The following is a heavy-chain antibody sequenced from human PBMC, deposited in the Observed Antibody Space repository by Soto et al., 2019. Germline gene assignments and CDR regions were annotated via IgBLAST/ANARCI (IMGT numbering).Heavy chain of an antibody. Sequence: GGSLRLSCAASGFTFSSYIMNWVRQAPGKGLEWVSSISSSSSYIYYADSVKGRFTISRDNAKNSLYLQMNSLRAEDTAVYYCARDRFGYSSSPYWGMDVWGQGTTVTVSS. D-gene: IGHD6-13*01. CDR2: ISSSSSYI. V-gene: IGHV3-21*01. J-gene: IGHJ6*02. CDR1: GFTFSSYI. CDR3: ARDRFGYSSSPYWGMDV.